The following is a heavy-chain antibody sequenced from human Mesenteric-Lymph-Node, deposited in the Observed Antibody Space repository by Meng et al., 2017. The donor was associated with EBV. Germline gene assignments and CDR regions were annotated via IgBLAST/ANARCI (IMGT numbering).Heavy chain of an antibody. D-gene: IGHD3-10*01. J-gene: IGHJ4*02. V-gene: IGHV3-11*01. CDR2: ISRSSSSI. CDR1: GFIFSDFD. Sequence: QVPLVGSGGGCAKHGGSLRLSCAASGFIFSDFDMSWIRQAPGKGLEWVSYISRSSSSIYYADSVKGRFTISRDNAKNSLYLQMNSLRAEDTAVYYCATGTYYWYYDYWGQGTLVTVSS. CDR3: ATGTYYWYYDY.